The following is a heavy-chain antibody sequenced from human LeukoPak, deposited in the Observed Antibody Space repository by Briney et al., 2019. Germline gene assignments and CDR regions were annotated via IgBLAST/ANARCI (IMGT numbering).Heavy chain of an antibody. J-gene: IGHJ4*01. CDR2: IYSSGST. V-gene: IGHV4-39*01. CDR3: AKSGGYGLIDY. D-gene: IGHD6-25*01. Sequence: SETLSLTCIVSGGSLTSSAYYWGWIRQPPGKGLEWIGSIYSSGSTYYNSSLKSRVTISIDTSKNQVSLKMSSVTAADTAVYYCAKSGGYGLIDYWGQGTLVTVSS. CDR1: GGSLTSSAYY.